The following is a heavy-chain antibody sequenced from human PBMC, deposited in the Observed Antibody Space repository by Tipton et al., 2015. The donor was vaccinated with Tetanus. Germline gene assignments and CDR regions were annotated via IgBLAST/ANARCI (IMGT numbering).Heavy chain of an antibody. V-gene: IGHV3-15*04. CDR2: IESKSDGGAT. J-gene: IGHJ5*02. CDR3: ARRRSFDP. CDR1: GFTFSDAW. Sequence: SLRLSCAASGFTFSDAWMRWVRQAPGKGLEWVGRIESKSDGGATDYGAPVKGRFTISRDDSRNMLFLQMNSLTTEDTAMYYCARRRSFDPWGQGALVTVS.